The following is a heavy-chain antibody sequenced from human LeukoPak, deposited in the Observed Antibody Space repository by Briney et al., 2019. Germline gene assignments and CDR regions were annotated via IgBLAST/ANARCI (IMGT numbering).Heavy chain of an antibody. CDR2: ISSSSSYI. CDR3: AKEGGLTGTTDY. D-gene: IGHD1/OR15-1a*01. CDR1: GFTFSSYS. J-gene: IGHJ4*02. Sequence: KPGGSLRLSCAASGFTFSSYSMNWVRQAPGKGLEWVSSISSSSSYIYYADSVKGRFTISRDNSKNTLYLQMNSLRAEDTAIYYCAKEGGLTGTTDYWGQGTLVTVSS. V-gene: IGHV3-21*04.